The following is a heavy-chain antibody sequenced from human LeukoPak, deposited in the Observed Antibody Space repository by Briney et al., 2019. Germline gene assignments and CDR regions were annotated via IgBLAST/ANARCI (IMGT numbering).Heavy chain of an antibody. CDR1: GFTFSDYY. J-gene: IGHJ4*02. V-gene: IGHV3-11*04. Sequence: PGGSLRLSCAASGFTFSDYYMSWIRQAPGKGLEWVSYISSSGSTIYYADSVKGRFTISRDNAKNSLYLQMNSLRAEDTAVYYCARARTVVDSIPDYWGQGTLVTVSS. CDR2: ISSSGSTI. CDR3: ARARTVVDSIPDY. D-gene: IGHD4-23*01.